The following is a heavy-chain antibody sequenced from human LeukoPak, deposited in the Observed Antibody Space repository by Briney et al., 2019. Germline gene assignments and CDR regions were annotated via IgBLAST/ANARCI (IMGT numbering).Heavy chain of an antibody. CDR3: ARLWGHSSSSGLRGMDV. V-gene: IGHV3-53*04. J-gene: IGHJ6*02. CDR1: GFTFSSYA. CDR2: IYSGGST. Sequence: GGPLRLSCAASGFTFSSYAMSWVRQAPGKGLEWVSVIYSGGSTYYADSVKGRFTISRHNSKNTLYLQMNSLRAEDTAVYYCARLWGHSSSSGLRGMDVWGQGTTVTVSS. D-gene: IGHD6-6*01.